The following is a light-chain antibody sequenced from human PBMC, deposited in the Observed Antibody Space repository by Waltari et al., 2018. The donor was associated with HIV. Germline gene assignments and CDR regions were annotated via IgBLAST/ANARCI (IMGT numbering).Light chain of an antibody. V-gene: IGLV2-14*03. CDR2: DVN. J-gene: IGLJ1*01. Sequence: QSALSQPAFVSASPGQSVPISCSGSTSDLRRYSSFSWYQQHPDRAPTLILFDVNNRPSGISDRFSGSKSGTTASLTISTVRTDDEADYYCASYTVNSTGVFGTGTKLSVL. CDR1: TSDLRRYSS. CDR3: ASYTVNSTGV.